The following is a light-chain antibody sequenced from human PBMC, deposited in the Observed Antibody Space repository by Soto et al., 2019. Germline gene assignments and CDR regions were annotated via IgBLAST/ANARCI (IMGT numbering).Light chain of an antibody. J-gene: IGLJ1*01. CDR2: DVS. V-gene: IGLV2-14*01. Sequence: QSALTQPASVSGSPGQSITISCTGTSSDVGGYNYVSWYQQHPGKAPKLMIYDVSNRPSGVSNRFSGSKSGNTASLTISGPQAEDEADYYPSSYTGTSTPLYVFGTGTKLTAL. CDR3: SSYTGTSTPLYV. CDR1: SSDVGGYNY.